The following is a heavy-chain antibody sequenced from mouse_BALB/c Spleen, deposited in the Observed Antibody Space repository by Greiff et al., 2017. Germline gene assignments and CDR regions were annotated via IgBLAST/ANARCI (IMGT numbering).Heavy chain of an antibody. CDR2: IDPYNGGT. Sequence: VHLQQSGPELVKPGASVKLSCKASGYAFTSYYMYWVKQSHGQSLEWIGYIDPYNGGTSYNQKFKGKATLTVDKSSSTAYMHLNSLTSEDSAVYCCARLFDYWGQGTTLTVSS. CDR1: GYAFTSYY. J-gene: IGHJ2*01. CDR3: ARLFDY. V-gene: IGHV1S135*01.